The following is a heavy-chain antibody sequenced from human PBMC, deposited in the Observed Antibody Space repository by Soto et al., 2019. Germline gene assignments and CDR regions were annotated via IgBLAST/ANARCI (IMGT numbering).Heavy chain of an antibody. Sequence: GGSLRLSCAASGFTFSSYAMSWVRQAPGKGLEWVSAISGSGGSTYYADSVKGRFTISRDNSKNTLYLQMNSLRAEDTAVYYCEGGSYPNCFDLWGQGILVTVSS. D-gene: IGHD1-26*01. CDR3: EGGSYPNCFDL. V-gene: IGHV3-23*01. CDR2: ISGSGGST. J-gene: IGHJ5*02. CDR1: GFTFSSYA.